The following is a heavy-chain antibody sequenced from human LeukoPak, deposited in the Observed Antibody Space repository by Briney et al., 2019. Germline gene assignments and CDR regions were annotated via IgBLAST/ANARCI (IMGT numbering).Heavy chain of an antibody. V-gene: IGHV4-34*01. D-gene: IGHD3-10*01. CDR2: INHSGST. J-gene: IGHJ4*02. Sequence: SETLSLTCAVYGGSFSGYYWSWIRQPPGKGLEWIGEINHSGSTNYNPSLKSRVIISVDTSKNQFSLKLSSVTAADTAVYYCARGRPMVRGVIITSRDRGYFDYWGQGTLVTVSS. CDR1: GGSFSGYY. CDR3: ARGRPMVRGVIITSRDRGYFDY.